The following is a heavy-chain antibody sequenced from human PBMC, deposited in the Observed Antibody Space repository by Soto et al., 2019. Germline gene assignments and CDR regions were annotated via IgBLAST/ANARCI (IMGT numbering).Heavy chain of an antibody. V-gene: IGHV4-34*01. D-gene: IGHD2-21*02. CDR3: ARVTDATSFDY. CDR1: GGSFSGYY. Sequence: QVQLQQWGEGLLKPSETLSLTCAVYGGSFSGYYWSWIRQPPGKGLEWIGEINHSGSTNYNPSLKSRVTISVDTSKNQFSLKLSSVIAADTAVYYCARVTDATSFDYWGQGTLVTVSS. CDR2: INHSGST. J-gene: IGHJ4*02.